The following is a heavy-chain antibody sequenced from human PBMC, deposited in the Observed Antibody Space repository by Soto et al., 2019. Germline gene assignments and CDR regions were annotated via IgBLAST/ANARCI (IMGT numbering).Heavy chain of an antibody. Sequence: QVQLQESGPGLVKPSGTLSLTCAVSSGSISSSNWWSWVRQPPGKGLEWIGEIYHSGSTNYNPSLKRRVTITVDTSKNQFSLKLSPVPAADTAAYYCSIVSKYYDILTGYGSYGNWFDPWGQGTLVTVPS. CDR2: IYHSGST. CDR1: SGSISSSNW. D-gene: IGHD3-9*01. CDR3: SIVSKYYDILTGYGSYGNWFDP. J-gene: IGHJ5*02. V-gene: IGHV4-4*02.